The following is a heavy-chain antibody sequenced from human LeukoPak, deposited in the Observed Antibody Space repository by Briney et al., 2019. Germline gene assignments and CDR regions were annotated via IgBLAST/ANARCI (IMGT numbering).Heavy chain of an antibody. CDR3: ARIDHRSGYSLHY. D-gene: IGHD3-22*01. V-gene: IGHV1-46*01. CDR2: INPGDGST. J-gene: IGHJ4*02. Sequence: ASVKVSCKASGYTFSIYYMHWVRQAPGQGLEWMGIINPGDGSTSYAQKFQGRVTMTRDTSTSTVYMELSSLRSEDTAMYYCARIDHRSGYSLHYWGQGTLVTVSS. CDR1: GYTFSIYY.